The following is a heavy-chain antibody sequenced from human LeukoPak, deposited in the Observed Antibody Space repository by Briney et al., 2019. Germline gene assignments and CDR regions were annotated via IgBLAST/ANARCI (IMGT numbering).Heavy chain of an antibody. J-gene: IGHJ5*02. D-gene: IGHD2-2*01. V-gene: IGHV4-39*01. CDR3: ARHYLSDGILSTFDP. CDR2: IYYRGST. CDR1: GGSISSSPYY. Sequence: PSETLSLTCTVSGGSISSSPYYWGWIRQPPGNGLEWLGTIYYRGSTYSNPSLNSRVTISLDTSKNQFSLRLRSVTAADTALYYCARHYLSDGILSTFDPWGQGTLVTVSS.